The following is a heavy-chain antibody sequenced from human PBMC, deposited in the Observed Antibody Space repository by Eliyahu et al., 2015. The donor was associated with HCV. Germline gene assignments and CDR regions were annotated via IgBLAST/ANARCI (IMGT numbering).Heavy chain of an antibody. J-gene: IGHJ5*02. Sequence: QLQLQESGPGLVKPSETLSLTCTVSGGSISSSSYYWGWIRQPPGKGLEWIGGIYFSGRTYYNPSLKSRVTISVDTSKNQFSLKLSSVTAADTAVYYCARQRDGRSTIGWFDPWGQGTLVTVSS. CDR1: GGSISSSSYY. D-gene: IGHD5-24*01. CDR2: IYFSGRT. V-gene: IGHV4-39*01. CDR3: ARQRDGRSTIGWFDP.